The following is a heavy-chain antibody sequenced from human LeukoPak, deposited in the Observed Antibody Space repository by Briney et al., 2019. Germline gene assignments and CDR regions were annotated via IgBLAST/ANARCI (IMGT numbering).Heavy chain of an antibody. CDR3: ARWGHYYDSSGYLP. CDR2: ISSYNGNT. V-gene: IGHV1-18*01. J-gene: IGHJ4*02. Sequence: GAAVQVSCKASGYTFTSYGISWVRQARCQGLAWMGWISSYNGNTNYAQKLQGRVNMTTETSTSTAYAELRSLRSVDTAMYYCARWGHYYDSSGYLPWGQGTLVTVSS. CDR1: GYTFTSYG. D-gene: IGHD3-22*01.